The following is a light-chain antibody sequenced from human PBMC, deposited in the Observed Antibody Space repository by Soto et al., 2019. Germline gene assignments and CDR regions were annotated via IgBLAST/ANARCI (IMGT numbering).Light chain of an antibody. Sequence: DIVMTQSPDSLAVSLGERATINCKSSQSVLYSSNNKNYLAWYQQKPGQPPKLLIYWASTRESGVPDRFSGSESKKEYNHTLSRLQTEDVVVYYCQQYYSTPPTFGQVTKVKIK. V-gene: IGKV4-1*01. CDR2: WAS. J-gene: IGKJ1*01. CDR3: QQYYSTPPT. CDR1: QSVLYSSNNKNY.